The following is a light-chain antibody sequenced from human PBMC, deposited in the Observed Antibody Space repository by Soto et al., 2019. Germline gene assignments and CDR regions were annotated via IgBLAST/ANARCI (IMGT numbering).Light chain of an antibody. V-gene: IGLV2-14*01. Sequence: QSALTQPASVSGSPGQSITISCTGTSSDVGGYNYVSWYQQHPGKAPKLMFYEVSNRPSGVSNRFSGSKSGNTASLTISGLQAEDAADYYCSSYTSSSTLVVFGGGTKLTVL. J-gene: IGLJ2*01. CDR3: SSYTSSSTLVV. CDR2: EVS. CDR1: SSDVGGYNY.